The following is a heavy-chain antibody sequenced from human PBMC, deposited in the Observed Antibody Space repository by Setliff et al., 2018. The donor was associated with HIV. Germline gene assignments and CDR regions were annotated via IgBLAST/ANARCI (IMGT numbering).Heavy chain of an antibody. CDR3: ASSGSGSYINWFGT. CDR1: GFTFSSYW. CDR2: IKQDGSEK. Sequence: GGSLRLSCAASGFTFSSYWMSWVRQAPGKGLEWVANIKQDGSEKYYVDSVKGRFTISRDNDKNSVHLQMTSLRAEDTAVYYCASSGSGSYINWFGTWGQGTLVTVSS. D-gene: IGHD3-10*01. J-gene: IGHJ5*02. V-gene: IGHV3-7*02.